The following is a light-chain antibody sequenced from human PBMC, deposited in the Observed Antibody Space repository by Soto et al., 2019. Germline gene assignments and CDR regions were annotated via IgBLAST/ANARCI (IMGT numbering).Light chain of an antibody. CDR3: QQRSNWPT. V-gene: IGKV3-11*01. CDR1: QSVSSY. J-gene: IGKJ5*01. CDR2: DAS. Sequence: EIVLTQSPATLSLSPGERATLSCRASQSVSSYLAWYQQKPGQAPRLLIYDASNRATGIPARFSGSGSGKYFTLTISSLEPEDFAVYYCQQRSNWPTFGQGTRLEIK.